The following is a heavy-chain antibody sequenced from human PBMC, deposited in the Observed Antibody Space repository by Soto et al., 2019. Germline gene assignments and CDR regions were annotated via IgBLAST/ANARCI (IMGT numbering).Heavy chain of an antibody. J-gene: IGHJ4*02. CDR3: AKVGGGGPVTAAIWRFDS. D-gene: IGHD3-16*01. V-gene: IGHV4-38-2*01. CDR2: IYHSGST. Sequence: PSETLSLTCAVSGYSITNGYYWGWIRQPPGMGLEWIGSIYHSGSTSYNPSLRSRVTISVVTSKNQFSLKLRSVTAADTAMYYCAKVGGGGPVTAAIWRFDSWGQGTQVTVSS. CDR1: GYSITNGYY.